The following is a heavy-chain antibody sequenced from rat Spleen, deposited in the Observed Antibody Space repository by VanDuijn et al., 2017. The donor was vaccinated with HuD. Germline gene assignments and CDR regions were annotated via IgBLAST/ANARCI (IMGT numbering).Heavy chain of an antibody. V-gene: IGHV5-19*01. Sequence: EVQLAESGGDLVQPGGSLILSCAASGLTFSYYGINWIRQAPTKGLQWVASISPHGDSTYYQDSVKGRFTISRDNAKSTLYLQMDSLRSEDTATYYCATEPLNYGGPHWFAYWGQGTLVTVSS. CDR2: ISPHGDST. J-gene: IGHJ3*01. CDR3: ATEPLNYGGPHWFAY. CDR1: GLTFSYYG. D-gene: IGHD1-11*01.